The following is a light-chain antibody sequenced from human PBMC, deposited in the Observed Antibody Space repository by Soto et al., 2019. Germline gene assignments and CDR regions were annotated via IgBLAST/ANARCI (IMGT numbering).Light chain of an antibody. CDR2: GAS. CDR1: QSVSSSY. V-gene: IGKV3-20*01. J-gene: IGKJ2*01. Sequence: EIVLTQSPGTLSLSPGERATLSCRASQSVSSSYLAWYQQKPGQAPRLLIYGASSRATGIPDRFSGSGSGTDFTLTISRLEPEDFAVYYCQQYDSFPRTFGQGTKLDLK. CDR3: QQYDSFPRT.